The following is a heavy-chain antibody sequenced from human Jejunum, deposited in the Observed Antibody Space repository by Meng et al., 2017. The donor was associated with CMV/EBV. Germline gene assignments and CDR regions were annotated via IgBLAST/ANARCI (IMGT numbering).Heavy chain of an antibody. CDR3: AKDEGVGTTSRFDS. J-gene: IGHJ4*02. CDR1: GFTFSSYA. Sequence: SGFTFSSYAMSWVRQAPGKGLECVATITGSAASTYYADSVKGRFTISRDNSKNTLYLQMNSLRAEDTAVYYCAKDEGVGTTSRFDSWGQGTLVTVSS. CDR2: ITGSAAST. D-gene: IGHD1-26*01. V-gene: IGHV3-23*01.